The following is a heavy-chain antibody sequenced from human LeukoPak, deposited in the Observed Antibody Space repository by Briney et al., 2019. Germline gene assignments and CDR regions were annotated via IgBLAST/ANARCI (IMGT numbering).Heavy chain of an antibody. CDR1: GGSISSYY. CDR2: IYYSGST. CDR3: ARLTYYYGSGSYTFDY. Sequence: PSETLSVTCTVSGGSISSYYWSWIRQPPGKGLEWIGYIYYSGSTNYNPSLKSRVTISVDTSKNQFSLKLSSVTAADTAVYYCARLTYYYGSGSYTFDYWGQGTLVTVSS. J-gene: IGHJ4*02. D-gene: IGHD3-10*01. V-gene: IGHV4-59*08.